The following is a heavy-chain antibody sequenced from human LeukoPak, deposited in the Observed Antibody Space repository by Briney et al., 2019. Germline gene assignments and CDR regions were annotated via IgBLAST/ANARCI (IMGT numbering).Heavy chain of an antibody. Sequence: GESLRLSCAASGFTFSDYWMSWVRRAPGKGLEWVANIKQDGTEKNYLDSVKGRFILSRDNAKNSLYLQLNYLRADDTAVYYCARDSRRVGATGGSDLWGQGTLVTVSS. D-gene: IGHD1-26*01. V-gene: IGHV3-7*03. CDR1: GFTFSDYW. CDR2: IKQDGTEK. CDR3: ARDSRRVGATGGSDL. J-gene: IGHJ5*02.